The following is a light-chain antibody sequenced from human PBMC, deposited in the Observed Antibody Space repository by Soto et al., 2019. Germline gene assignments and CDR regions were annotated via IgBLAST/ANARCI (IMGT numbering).Light chain of an antibody. CDR2: AAS. J-gene: IGKJ5*01. CDR3: QQSYRTPPA. Sequence: QMTQSPSSLSASVGDRVTITCRASQRIRSYLNWYQQKPGKAPKLLIYAASSLQSGVPSRFSGSGSGTDFTLTISSLQPEDFATYYCQQSYRTPPAFGQGTRLEI. V-gene: IGKV1-39*01. CDR1: QRIRSY.